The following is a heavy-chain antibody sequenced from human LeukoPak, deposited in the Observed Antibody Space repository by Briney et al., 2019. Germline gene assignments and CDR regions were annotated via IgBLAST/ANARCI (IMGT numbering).Heavy chain of an antibody. V-gene: IGHV1-2*02. D-gene: IGHD3-3*01. J-gene: IGHJ4*02. CDR3: ARRYDFWSGYPTAFDY. Sequence: GASVKVSCKSSGYTFTGYYMYWVRQAPGQGLEWMGFLNPNTGGTSYAQKSQARVTMTRDTSISTAYMELSGLRSDDTAVYYCARRYDFWSGYPTAFDYWGQGTLVTVSS. CDR1: GYTFTGYY. CDR2: LNPNTGGT.